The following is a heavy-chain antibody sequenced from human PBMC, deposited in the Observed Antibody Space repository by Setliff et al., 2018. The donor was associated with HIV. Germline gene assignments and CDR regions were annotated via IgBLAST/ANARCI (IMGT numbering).Heavy chain of an antibody. CDR3: ARIRAGALLNAFDI. V-gene: IGHV1-18*01. Sequence: GASVMVSCKASGYTFSNFAIGWLRQAPGQGLEWMGWISSYSDNTFYARSLQGRVTMTTDTASSTSYMELRSLRSDDTAMYYCARIRAGALLNAFDIWAQGTTVTVSS. CDR1: GYTFSNFA. D-gene: IGHD1-26*01. J-gene: IGHJ3*02. CDR2: ISSYSDNT.